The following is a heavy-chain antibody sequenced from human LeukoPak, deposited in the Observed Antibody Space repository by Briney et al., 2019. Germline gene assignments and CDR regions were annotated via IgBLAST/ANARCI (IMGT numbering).Heavy chain of an antibody. V-gene: IGHV4-31*03. D-gene: IGHD6-19*01. Sequence: RSSETLSLTCTVSGGSISSGDYYWTWIRQHPGKGLEWIGYIHYSGSTYYNPSLKSRLTISVDTSKNQFSLKVSSVTAAVTAVYYCARAKYNSGWYLDYWGQGTLATVSS. CDR2: IHYSGST. J-gene: IGHJ4*02. CDR1: GGSISSGDYY. CDR3: ARAKYNSGWYLDY.